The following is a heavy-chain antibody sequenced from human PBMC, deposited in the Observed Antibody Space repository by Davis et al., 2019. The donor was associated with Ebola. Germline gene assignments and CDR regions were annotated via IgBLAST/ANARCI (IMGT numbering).Heavy chain of an antibody. CDR3: ARELSGSFVDY. CDR2: ISGSGGST. V-gene: IGHV3-23*01. Sequence: GGSLRLSCAASRFTSSSYAMSWVRQAPGKGLEWVSAISGSGGSTYYADSVKGRFTISRDNSKNTLYLQMNSLRAEDTAVYYCARELSGSFVDYWGQGTLVTVSS. J-gene: IGHJ4*02. D-gene: IGHD1-26*01. CDR1: RFTSSSYA.